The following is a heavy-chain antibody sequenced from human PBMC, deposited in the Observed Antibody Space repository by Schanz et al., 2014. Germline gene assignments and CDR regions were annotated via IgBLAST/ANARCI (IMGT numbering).Heavy chain of an antibody. V-gene: IGHV3-30-3*01. D-gene: IGHD1-7*01. CDR3: AMGGYQLHH. J-gene: IGHJ4*02. CDR1: GFTFSSYA. Sequence: QGQLVESGGGVVQPGRSLRLSCAASGFTFSSYAMHWVRQAPGKGLEWVAVMSYDGSNKYYADSVKGRFTISRDTPKNTLYVQMSSLRVEDTAVYYCAMGGYQLHHWGQGTLVTVSS. CDR2: MSYDGSNK.